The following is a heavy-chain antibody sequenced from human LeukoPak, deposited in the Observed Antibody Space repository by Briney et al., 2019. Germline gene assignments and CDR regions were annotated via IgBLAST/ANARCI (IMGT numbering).Heavy chain of an antibody. V-gene: IGHV3-21*01. CDR3: ARDRADYGDS. CDR2: ISSSSSYI. Sequence: GGSLRLSCAASGFTLSSYSMNWVRQAPGKGLEWVSSISSSSSYIYYADSVKGRFTISRDNAKNSLYLQMNSLRAEDTAVYYCARDRADYGDSWGQGTLVTVSS. CDR1: GFTLSSYS. J-gene: IGHJ4*02.